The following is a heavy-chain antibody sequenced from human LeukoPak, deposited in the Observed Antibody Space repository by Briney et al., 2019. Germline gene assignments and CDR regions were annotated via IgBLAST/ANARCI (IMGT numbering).Heavy chain of an antibody. CDR2: ISSSSSYI. D-gene: IGHD6-19*01. J-gene: IGHJ3*02. CDR1: GFTFSSYS. V-gene: IGHV3-21*01. CDR3: ARDPAQNHGIAVAGPYDAFDI. Sequence: PGGSLRFSCAASGFTFSSYSMNWVRQAPGKGLEWVSSISSSSSYIYYADSVKGRFTISRDNAKNSLYLQMNSLRAEDTAVYYCARDPAQNHGIAVAGPYDAFDIWGQGTMVTVSS.